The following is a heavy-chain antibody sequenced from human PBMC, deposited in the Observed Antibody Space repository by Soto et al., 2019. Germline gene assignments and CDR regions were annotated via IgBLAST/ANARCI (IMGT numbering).Heavy chain of an antibody. CDR1: GGSISGFY. CDR3: ARYMRDAGTFYFDY. Sequence: QVHLQESGPGLVKPSETLSLTCTVSGGSISGFYWSWIRQPPGKGLEWFGYIHSSGSSNYNPSLESRVTMSVDTSANQFYLKLSSVTAADTAVYYCARYMRDAGTFYFDYWGQGTLVTASS. V-gene: IGHV4-4*09. CDR2: IHSSGSS. J-gene: IGHJ4*02. D-gene: IGHD3-16*01.